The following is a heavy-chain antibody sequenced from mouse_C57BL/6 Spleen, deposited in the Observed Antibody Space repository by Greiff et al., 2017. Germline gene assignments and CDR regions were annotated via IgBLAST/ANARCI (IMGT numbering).Heavy chain of an antibody. Sequence: QVQLKESGPGLVAPSQSLSITCTVSGFSLTSYAISWVRQPPGKGLEWLGVIWTGGGTNYTSALKSRLSIRKDNSKSQIFLKKNSLQTDDTARYYCARNPKLYDYDGSWFAYWGQGTLVTVSA. D-gene: IGHD2-4*01. CDR1: GFSLTSYA. CDR2: IWTGGGT. V-gene: IGHV2-9-1*01. CDR3: ARNPKLYDYDGSWFAY. J-gene: IGHJ3*01.